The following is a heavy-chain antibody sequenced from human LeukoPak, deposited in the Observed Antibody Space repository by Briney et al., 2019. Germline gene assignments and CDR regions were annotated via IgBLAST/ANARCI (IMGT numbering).Heavy chain of an antibody. V-gene: IGHV1-18*01. CDR2: ISAYTDKT. D-gene: IGHD2-15*01. Sequence: GSSVKVSCKPSVGTFSSYGITWVRQDSGQGLERMGWISAYTDKTNYAQKFQGRVTMTTDTSTTTAYMELRSRRSDDTAIYYCARGDGYCSGGSCMIFDYWGQGTLVTVSS. J-gene: IGHJ4*02. CDR1: VGTFSSYG. CDR3: ARGDGYCSGGSCMIFDY.